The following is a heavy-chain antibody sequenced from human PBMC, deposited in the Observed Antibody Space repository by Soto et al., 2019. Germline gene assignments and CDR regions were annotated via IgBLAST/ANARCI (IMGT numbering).Heavy chain of an antibody. Sequence: EVQLVESGGGLVKPGGSLRLSCAASGFTFSNAWMSWVRQAPGKGLEWVGRIKSKTDGGTTDYAAPVKGRFTISRDDSKNTLYLQMNSLKTEGTAGDYCTTTPIVVVPAADHDAFDIWGQGTMVTVSS. CDR2: IKSKTDGGTT. D-gene: IGHD2-2*01. CDR1: GFTFSNAW. CDR3: TTTPIVVVPAADHDAFDI. J-gene: IGHJ3*02. V-gene: IGHV3-15*01.